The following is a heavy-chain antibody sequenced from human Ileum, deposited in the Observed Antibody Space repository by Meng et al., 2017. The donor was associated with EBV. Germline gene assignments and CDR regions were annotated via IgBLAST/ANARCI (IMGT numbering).Heavy chain of an antibody. CDR1: GFTFSSYW. J-gene: IGHJ4*02. CDR2: ITSDGSST. Sequence: EGQLVESGGGLVQPGGSLRLSCAASGFTFSSYWMHWVRQAPGKGLVWVSRITSDGSSTTYADSVKGRFTISRDNAKNTLYLQMNSLRAEDTAVYYCARVLDGSSPGYVYWGQGTLVTVSS. V-gene: IGHV3-74*01. CDR3: ARVLDGSSPGYVY. D-gene: IGHD6-6*01.